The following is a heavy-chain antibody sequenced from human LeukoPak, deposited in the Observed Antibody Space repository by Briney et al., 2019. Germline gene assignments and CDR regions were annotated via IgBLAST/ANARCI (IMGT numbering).Heavy chain of an antibody. Sequence: GGSLRLSCAASGFTVSSNYMSWVRQAPGKGLEWVSVIYSGGSTYYADSVKGRFTISRDNSKNTLYLQMNSLRAEDTAVYYCASSIVGATPADAFDIWGQGTMVTVSS. CDR3: ASSIVGATPADAFDI. CDR1: GFTVSSNY. D-gene: IGHD1-26*01. V-gene: IGHV3-66*01. CDR2: IYSGGST. J-gene: IGHJ3*02.